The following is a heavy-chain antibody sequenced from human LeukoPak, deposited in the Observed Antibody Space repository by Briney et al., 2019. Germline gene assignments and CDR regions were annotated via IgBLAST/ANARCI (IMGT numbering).Heavy chain of an antibody. J-gene: IGHJ6*04. CDR2: IYYSGST. CDR3: VATALRRRKDYYGMDV. V-gene: IGHV4-59*01. CDR1: GGSISSYY. D-gene: IGHD4-17*01. Sequence: SETLSLTCTVSGGSISSYYWSWIRQPPGKGLEWIGYIYYSGSTNYSPSLKSRVTISVDTSKNQFSLKLSSVTAADTAVYYCVATALRRRKDYYGMDVWGKGTTVTVSS.